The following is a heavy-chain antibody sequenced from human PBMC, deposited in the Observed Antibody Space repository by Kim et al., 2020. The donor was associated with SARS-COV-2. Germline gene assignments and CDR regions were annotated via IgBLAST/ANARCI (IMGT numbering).Heavy chain of an antibody. V-gene: IGHV1-69*01. D-gene: IGHD3-16*02. J-gene: IGHJ4*02. CDR3: ARLNVIRGPDY. Sequence: NYAQKFQGRVTITADESTSTAYMELSSLRSEDTAVYYCARLNVIRGPDYWGQGTLVTVSS.